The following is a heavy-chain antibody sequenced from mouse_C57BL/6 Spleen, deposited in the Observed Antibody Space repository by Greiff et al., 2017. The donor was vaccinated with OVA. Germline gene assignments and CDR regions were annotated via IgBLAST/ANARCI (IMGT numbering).Heavy chain of an antibody. J-gene: IGHJ3*01. Sequence: VQGVESGPELVKPGASVKISCKASGYAFSSSWMNWVKQRPGTGLEWIGRIYPGDGDTNYNGKFKGKATLTADKSSSTAYMQLSSLTSEDSAVYFCARAFYGNYEAWFAYWGQGTLVTVSA. CDR1: GYAFSSSW. V-gene: IGHV1-82*01. CDR3: ARAFYGNYEAWFAY. D-gene: IGHD2-10*01. CDR2: IYPGDGDT.